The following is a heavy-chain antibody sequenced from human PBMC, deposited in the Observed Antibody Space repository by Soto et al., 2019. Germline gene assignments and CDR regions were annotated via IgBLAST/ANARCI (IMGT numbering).Heavy chain of an antibody. Sequence: LRLSCAASGFTFSSYAMHWVRQAPGKGLEWVAVISYDGSNKYYADSVKGRFTISRDNSKNTLYLQMNSLRAEDTAVYYCARDGGTYYYGSGSYYRPHYWGQGTLVTVSS. D-gene: IGHD3-10*01. CDR2: ISYDGSNK. CDR3: ARDGGTYYYGSGSYYRPHY. V-gene: IGHV3-30-3*01. J-gene: IGHJ4*02. CDR1: GFTFSSYA.